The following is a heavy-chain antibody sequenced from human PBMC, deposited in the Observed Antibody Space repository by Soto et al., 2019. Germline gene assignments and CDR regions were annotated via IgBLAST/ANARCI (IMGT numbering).Heavy chain of an antibody. D-gene: IGHD6-25*01. CDR2: MWNDGSNK. CDR1: GFTLENYG. V-gene: IGHV3-30*02. CDR3: AKDPRRGYSILSIDY. Sequence: GSLRLSCVASGFTLENYGMHWVRQAPGRGLEWVAVMWNDGSNKYYVESVKGRFTVSRDNSRKTLHMQMNSLRADDTAVYYCAKDPRRGYSILSIDYWGQGTQVTVSS. J-gene: IGHJ4*02.